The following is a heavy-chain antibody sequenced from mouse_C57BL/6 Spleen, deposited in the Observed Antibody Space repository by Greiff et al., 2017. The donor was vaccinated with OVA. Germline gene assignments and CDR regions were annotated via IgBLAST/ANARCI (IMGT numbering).Heavy chain of an antibody. Sequence: QVQLQQSGAELVKPGASVKLSCKASGYTFTSYWMQWVKQRPGQGLEWIGEIDPSDSYTNYNQKFKGKATLTVDTSSSTAYMQLSSLTSEDSAVYYCARGRPFAYWGQGTLVTVSA. V-gene: IGHV1-50*01. CDR1: GYTFTSYW. CDR3: ARGRPFAY. J-gene: IGHJ3*01. CDR2: IDPSDSYT.